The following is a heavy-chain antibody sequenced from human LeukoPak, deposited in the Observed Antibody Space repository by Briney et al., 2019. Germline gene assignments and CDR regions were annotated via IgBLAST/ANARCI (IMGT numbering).Heavy chain of an antibody. Sequence: PSETLSLTCAVYGGSFSGYYWSWIRQPPGKGLEWIGEINHSGSTNYNPSLKSRVTISVDTSKNQFPLKLSSVTAADTAVYYCARVWKLRLGELSLYHWFDPWGQGALVTVSS. CDR1: GGSFSGYY. J-gene: IGHJ5*02. V-gene: IGHV4-34*01. CDR2: INHSGST. D-gene: IGHD3-16*02. CDR3: ARVWKLRLGELSLYHWFDP.